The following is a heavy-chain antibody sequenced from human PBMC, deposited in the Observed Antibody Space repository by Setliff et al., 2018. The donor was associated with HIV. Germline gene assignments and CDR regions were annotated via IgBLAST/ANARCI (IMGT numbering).Heavy chain of an antibody. CDR3: ARYTSKVDWFDP. D-gene: IGHD2-2*02. CDR2: IHYNGRT. V-gene: IGHV4-39*01. CDR1: GDSITNDDYY. J-gene: IGHJ5*02. Sequence: KPSETLSLTCTVSGDSITNDDYYWGWIRQPPGKGLEWIAIIHYNGRTYYDPSHRSRVTIFVDTSKTQFYLKLRSVTASDTAVYYCARYTSKVDWFDPWGQGTLVTVSS.